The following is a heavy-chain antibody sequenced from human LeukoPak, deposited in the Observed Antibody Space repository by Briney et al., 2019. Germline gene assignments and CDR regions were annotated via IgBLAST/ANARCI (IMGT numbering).Heavy chain of an antibody. Sequence: GGSLRLSCAASGFTFSSYSMNWVRQAPGKGLEWVSSISSSSSYIYYADSVKGRFTISRDNSKNTLYLQMNSLRAEDTAVYYCAKSISLSSGGSCPHYWGQGTLVTVSS. J-gene: IGHJ4*02. CDR3: AKSISLSSGGSCPHY. D-gene: IGHD2-15*01. CDR1: GFTFSSYS. CDR2: ISSSSSYI. V-gene: IGHV3-21*01.